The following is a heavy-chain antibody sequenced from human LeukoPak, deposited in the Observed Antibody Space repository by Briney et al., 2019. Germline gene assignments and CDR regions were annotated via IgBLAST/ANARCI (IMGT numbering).Heavy chain of an antibody. CDR2: IIPILHIT. Sequence: ASVKVSFKASGGTFSSYAISWVRQAPGQGLEWMGRIIPILHITNYAQKVRGRVTITADKSTSTAYMELSRLRSEDTAVYYCARELEQYYYDSSGSPYFDYWGQGTLVTVSS. CDR3: ARELEQYYYDSSGSPYFDY. V-gene: IGHV1-69*04. D-gene: IGHD3-22*01. CDR1: GGTFSSYA. J-gene: IGHJ4*02.